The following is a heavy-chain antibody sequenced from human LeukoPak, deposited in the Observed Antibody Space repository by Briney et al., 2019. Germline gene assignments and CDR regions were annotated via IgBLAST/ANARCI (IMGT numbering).Heavy chain of an antibody. J-gene: IGHJ4*02. CDR2: ISSSGSTI. V-gene: IGHV3-11*01. Sequence: GGSLRLSCAASGFTFSDYYMSWIRQAPGKGLEWVSYISSSGSTISDADSVKGRFTISRDNAKNSLYLQMNSLRAEDTTVYYCARARGGYSFDYWGQGTLVTVSS. D-gene: IGHD3-10*01. CDR3: ARARGGYSFDY. CDR1: GFTFSDYY.